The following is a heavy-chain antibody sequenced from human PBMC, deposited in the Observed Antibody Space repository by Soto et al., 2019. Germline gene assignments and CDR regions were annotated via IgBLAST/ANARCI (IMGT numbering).Heavy chain of an antibody. CDR3: ARRDSGGFYRFFDS. V-gene: IGHV1-69*06. CDR1: GGSLSTNP. J-gene: IGHJ4*02. Sequence: ASVKVSCKASGGSLSTNPISWVRQAPGQGLEWMGGTGSGTGPGNHAQKFQGRRTVTADKSTSTVYMELTNLSSEDTAVYYCARRDSGGFYRFFDSWGQGTLVTVSS. CDR2: TGSGTGPG. D-gene: IGHD2-15*01.